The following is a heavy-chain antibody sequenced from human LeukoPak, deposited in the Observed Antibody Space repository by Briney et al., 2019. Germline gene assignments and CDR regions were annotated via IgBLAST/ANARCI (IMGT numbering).Heavy chain of an antibody. V-gene: IGHV3-66*01. CDR2: IYSGGST. CDR3: ASPSLGGATNDDY. Sequence: GGSLRLSCAASGFTVSSNYMSWVRQAPGKGLEWVSVIYSGGSTYYADSVKGRFTISRDNSKNTLYLQMNSLRAEDTAVYYCASPSLGGATNDDYWGQGTLVTVSS. CDR1: GFTVSSNY. D-gene: IGHD1-26*01. J-gene: IGHJ4*02.